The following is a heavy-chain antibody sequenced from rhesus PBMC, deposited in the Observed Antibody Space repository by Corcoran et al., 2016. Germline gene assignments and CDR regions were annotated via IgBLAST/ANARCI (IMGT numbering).Heavy chain of an antibody. J-gene: IGHJ4*01. CDR1: GFTFSSYG. D-gene: IGHD1-26*01. CDR3: ARGGYNWNYPPDY. CDR2: INSGGGSP. V-gene: IGHV3S5*01. Sequence: EVQLVESGGGLVQPGGSLRLSCAASGFTFSSYGMSWVRQAQEKGLEWVSAINSGGGSPYYADSVKGRFTISRYNSKNTLSLQMNSLRAEDTALYYCARGGYNWNYPPDYWGQGVLVTVSS.